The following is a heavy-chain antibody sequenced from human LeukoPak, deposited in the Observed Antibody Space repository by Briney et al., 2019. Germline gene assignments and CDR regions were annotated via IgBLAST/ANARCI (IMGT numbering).Heavy chain of an antibody. D-gene: IGHD4-17*01. CDR1: GFTFSRYA. CDR2: ISYDGNKK. Sequence: PGGSLRLSCSVSGFTFSRYAMHWVRQAPGKGLEWVATISYDGNKKYYGDSVKGRFTIFRDNSKNTLYLLMNSLRTEDTAVYYCAKDLRPDYGESGSWFDPWGQGTLVTVSS. V-gene: IGHV3-30*04. CDR3: AKDLRPDYGESGSWFDP. J-gene: IGHJ5*02.